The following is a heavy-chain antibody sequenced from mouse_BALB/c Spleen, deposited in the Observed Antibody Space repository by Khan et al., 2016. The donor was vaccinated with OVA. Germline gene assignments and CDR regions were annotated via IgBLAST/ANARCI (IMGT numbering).Heavy chain of an antibody. D-gene: IGHD4-1*01. CDR3: ASHLTGSFAY. Sequence: EVELVESGGDLVTPGGSLKLSCAASGFTFSSYSMSWVRPTPDKRLEWVATISSGGDYTYYPDSVKGRFTISRDNARNTLYLQMSSLKSEDTAMYYCASHLTGSFAYWGQGTLVTVAA. CDR2: ISSGGDYT. CDR1: GFTFSSYS. J-gene: IGHJ3*01. V-gene: IGHV5-6*01.